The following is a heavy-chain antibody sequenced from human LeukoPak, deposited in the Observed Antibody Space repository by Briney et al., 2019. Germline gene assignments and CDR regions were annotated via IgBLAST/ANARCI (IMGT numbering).Heavy chain of an antibody. V-gene: IGHV4-30-4*08. CDR2: IYYSGST. CDR1: GGSISSGDYY. CDR3: ARGGCSSTSCYD. J-gene: IGHJ4*02. Sequence: SQNLSLTCTVSGGSISSGDYYWSWIRQPPGKGLEWIGYIYYSGSTYHNPSLKSRVTISVDTSKNQFSLKLSSVTAADTAVYYCARGGCSSTSCYDWGQGTLVTVSS. D-gene: IGHD2-2*01.